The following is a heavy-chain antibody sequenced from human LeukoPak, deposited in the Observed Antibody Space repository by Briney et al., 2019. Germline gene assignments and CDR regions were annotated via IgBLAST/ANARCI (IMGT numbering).Heavy chain of an antibody. J-gene: IGHJ4*02. CDR1: GFTFSSYS. Sequence: GGSLRLSCAASGFTFSSYSMNWVRQAPGKGLEWVSYINSGSSTIYYAESVKGRLTISRDNANNSLYLQMSGLRAEDTALYYCARIGGYSYSSKRHFDYWGQGTLVTVSS. CDR3: ARIGGYSYSSKRHFDY. D-gene: IGHD5-12*01. V-gene: IGHV3-48*01. CDR2: INSGSSTI.